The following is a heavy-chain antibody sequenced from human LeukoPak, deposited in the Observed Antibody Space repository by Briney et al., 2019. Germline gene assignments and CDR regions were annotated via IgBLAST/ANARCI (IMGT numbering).Heavy chain of an antibody. Sequence: GGSLRLSCAASGFTFSSYAMSWVRQAPGKGLEWVSGTSGSGGSTYYAGSVKGRFTISRDNSKNTLYLQMNSLRVENTAVYYCAKNGGSQCYSHLDSWGQGTLVTVSS. J-gene: IGHJ4*02. V-gene: IGHV3-23*01. D-gene: IGHD2-15*01. CDR2: TSGSGGST. CDR1: GFTFSSYA. CDR3: AKNGGSQCYSHLDS.